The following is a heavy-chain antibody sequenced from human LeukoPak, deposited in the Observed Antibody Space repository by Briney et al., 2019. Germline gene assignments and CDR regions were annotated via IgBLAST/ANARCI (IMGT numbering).Heavy chain of an antibody. D-gene: IGHD3-16*01. J-gene: IGHJ4*02. CDR2: IYYSGST. V-gene: IGHV4-59*08. CDR3: ARLRPFGGYAPVDY. CDR1: GGSISSYY. Sequence: SETLSLTCTVSGGSISSYYWSWIRQPPGKGLEWIGYIYYSGSTNYNPSLKSRVAISVDTSKNQFSLKLSSVTAADTAVYYCARLRPFGGYAPVDYWGQGTLVTVSS.